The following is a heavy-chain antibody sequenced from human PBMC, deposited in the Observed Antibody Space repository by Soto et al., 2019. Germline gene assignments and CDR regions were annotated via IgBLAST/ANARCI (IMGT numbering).Heavy chain of an antibody. CDR1: GGSISSGGYS. J-gene: IGHJ4*02. CDR3: ARGVFPAYFDY. Sequence: QLQLQESGSGLVKPSQTLSLTCAVSGGSISSGGYSWSWIRQPPGKGLEWIGYIYHSGSTSYNPSLQSRVTISITWSRNQFSLTLNSVTAADTALYSWARGVFPAYFDYWGQGIMVTVSS. CDR2: IYHSGST. V-gene: IGHV4-30-2*01.